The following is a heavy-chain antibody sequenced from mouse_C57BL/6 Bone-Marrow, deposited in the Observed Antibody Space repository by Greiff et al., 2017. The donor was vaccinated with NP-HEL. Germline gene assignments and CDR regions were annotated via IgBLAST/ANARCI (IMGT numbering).Heavy chain of an antibody. CDR3: ARSLCPLFDD. CDR1: GYTFTSYW. V-gene: IGHV1-55*01. J-gene: IGHJ2*01. D-gene: IGHD1-1*01. Sequence: QVQLQQPGAELAKPGASVKMSCKASGYTFTSYWITWVKQRPGQGLEWIGDIYPGSGSTNYNEKFKSKATLTVDTSSSTAYMQLSSLTSEDSAVYYCARSLCPLFDDWGQGTTLTVSS. CDR2: IYPGSGST.